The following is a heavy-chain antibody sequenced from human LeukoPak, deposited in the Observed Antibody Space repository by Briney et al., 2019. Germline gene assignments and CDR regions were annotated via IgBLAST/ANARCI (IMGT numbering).Heavy chain of an antibody. Sequence: ASVKVSCKASGYTFTSNGISWVRQAPGQGLEWMGWISAYSGNTNYAQNLQGRVTMTTDTSTSTAYMELRSLRSDDTAVYYCARYPGYSSGWYRGDNWFDPWGQGTLVTVSS. CDR2: ISAYSGNT. CDR3: ARYPGYSSGWYRGDNWFDP. CDR1: GYTFTSNG. V-gene: IGHV1-18*01. D-gene: IGHD6-19*01. J-gene: IGHJ5*02.